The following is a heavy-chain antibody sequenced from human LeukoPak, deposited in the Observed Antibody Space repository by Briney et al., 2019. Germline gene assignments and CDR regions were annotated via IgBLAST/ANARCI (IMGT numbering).Heavy chain of an antibody. Sequence: SETLSLTCFVSGESVTNYLGADFCWTWIRQAAGKGLEWIGQIWNSGNNMCSPSLKSRVTSSLDTSQNKFSLILTSVTAADTAVYYCARRGQTTAWSFDFWGQGILVTVSS. CDR1: GESVTNYLGADFC. D-gene: IGHD1-14*01. CDR2: IWNSGNN. J-gene: IGHJ4*02. V-gene: IGHV4-61*10. CDR3: ARRGQTTAWSFDF.